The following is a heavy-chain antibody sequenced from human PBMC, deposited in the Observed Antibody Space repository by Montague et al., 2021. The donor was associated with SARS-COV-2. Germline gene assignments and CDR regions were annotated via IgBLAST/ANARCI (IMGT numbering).Heavy chain of an antibody. CDR3: ARDYGDYSYYYGLDV. V-gene: IGHV4-61*02. CDR2: IYSSGST. Sequence: TLSLTCTVSGGSIRSGSYYWSWIRQPAGKGLEWIGRIYSSGSTNHNPSLKSRVTMSVDTSKNQFSLKVSSVTAADTAVYYCARDYGDYSYYYGLDVWSQGTTVTVSS. CDR1: GGSIRSGSYY. D-gene: IGHD4-17*01. J-gene: IGHJ6*02.